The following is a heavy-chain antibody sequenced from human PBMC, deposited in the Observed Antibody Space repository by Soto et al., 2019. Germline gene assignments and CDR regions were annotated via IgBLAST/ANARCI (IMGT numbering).Heavy chain of an antibody. Sequence: QVQLVQSGAEVRKPGASVKVSCKASGHTLASYDINWVRQATGQGLEWMGWMTPDSGDTGYAQKFQGRVTMTRDTSITTAYMYLSSLRSDDTAVYYCARDPFYGWFDSWGQGTLVTVSS. CDR2: MTPDSGDT. D-gene: IGHD3-16*01. CDR3: ARDPFYGWFDS. V-gene: IGHV1-8*01. J-gene: IGHJ5*01. CDR1: GHTLASYD.